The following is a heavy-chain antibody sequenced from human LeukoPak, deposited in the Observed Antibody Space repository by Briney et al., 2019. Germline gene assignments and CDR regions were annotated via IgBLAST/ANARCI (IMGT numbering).Heavy chain of an antibody. V-gene: IGHV4-34*01. CDR3: ARGRYSSSWYYFDY. J-gene: IGHJ4*02. Sequence: PSETLSLTCAVYGGSFSGYYWSWIRQPPGKGLEWIGEINHSGSTNYNPSLKSRVTISVDTSKNQFSLKLSSVTAADTAVCYCARGRYSSSWYYFDYWGQGTLVTVSS. CDR1: GGSFSGYY. D-gene: IGHD6-13*01. CDR2: INHSGST.